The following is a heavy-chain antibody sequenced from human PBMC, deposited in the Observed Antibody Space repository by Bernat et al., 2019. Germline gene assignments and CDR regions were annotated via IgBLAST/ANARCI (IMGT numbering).Heavy chain of an antibody. V-gene: IGHV1-2*02. D-gene: IGHD7-27*01. J-gene: IGHJ4*02. CDR3: ARGLTGADY. CDR1: GGTFSSYA. Sequence: QVQLVQSGAEVKKPGSSVKVSCKASGGTFSSYAISWVRQAPGQGLEWMGGINPNSGGTNYAQSFQGRVTMTRDTSISTAYMELSRLRSDDTAVYYCARGLTGADYLGQGTLVTVSS. CDR2: INPNSGGT.